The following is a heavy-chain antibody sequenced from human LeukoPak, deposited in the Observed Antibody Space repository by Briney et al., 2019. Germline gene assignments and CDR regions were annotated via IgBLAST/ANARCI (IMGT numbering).Heavy chain of an antibody. V-gene: IGHV3-30-3*01. CDR3: AGRSGTYYTPPP. Sequence: GGSLRLSCAASGFTFSSYAMHWVRQAPGKGLEWVAVISYDGSNKYYADSVKGRFTISRDNSNNTLYLQMNSLRAEDTAVYYCAGRSGTYYTPPPWGQGTLVTVSS. CDR1: GFTFSSYA. J-gene: IGHJ5*02. D-gene: IGHD3-10*01. CDR2: ISYDGSNK.